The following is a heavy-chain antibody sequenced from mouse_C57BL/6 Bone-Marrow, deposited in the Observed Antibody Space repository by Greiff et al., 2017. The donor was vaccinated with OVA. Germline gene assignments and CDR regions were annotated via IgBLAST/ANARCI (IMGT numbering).Heavy chain of an antibody. J-gene: IGHJ2*01. CDR3: ARRYSNWDFDY. D-gene: IGHD2-5*01. Sequence: EVKLMESGGDLVKPGGSLKLSCAASGFTFSSYGMSWVRQTPDKRLEWVATISSGGSYTYYPDSVKGRFTISRDNAKNTLYLQMSSLKSEDTAMYYCARRYSNWDFDYWGQGTTLTVSS. CDR1: GFTFSSYG. V-gene: IGHV5-6*02. CDR2: ISSGGSYT.